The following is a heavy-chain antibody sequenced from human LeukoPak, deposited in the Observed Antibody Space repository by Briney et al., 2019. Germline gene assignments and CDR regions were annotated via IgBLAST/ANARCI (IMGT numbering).Heavy chain of an antibody. D-gene: IGHD3-22*01. Sequence: PSETLSLTCSASGGSISSGYYYWSWIRQHPGKGLEWIGYIYYSGSTYYNPSLKSRVTISVDTSKNQISLKLSSVTAADTAVYYCARELSCYGASDYWGQGTLVTVSS. V-gene: IGHV4-31*03. CDR1: GGSISSGYYY. CDR3: ARELSCYGASDY. CDR2: IYYSGST. J-gene: IGHJ4*02.